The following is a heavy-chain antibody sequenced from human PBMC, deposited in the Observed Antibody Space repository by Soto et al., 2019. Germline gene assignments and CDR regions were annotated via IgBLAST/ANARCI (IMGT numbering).Heavy chain of an antibody. Sequence: SQTLSLTCAISGDSVSSNSAAWNWIRQSPSRGLEWLGRTYYRSKWYNDYAVSVKSRITINPATSKNQFSLQLNSVTPEDTAVYYCARGGYSGYAVPWLVRNYFDYWGQGTLVTVSS. CDR2: TYYRSKWYN. CDR3: ARGGYSGYAVPWLVRNYFDY. J-gene: IGHJ4*02. D-gene: IGHD5-12*01. V-gene: IGHV6-1*01. CDR1: GDSVSSNSAA.